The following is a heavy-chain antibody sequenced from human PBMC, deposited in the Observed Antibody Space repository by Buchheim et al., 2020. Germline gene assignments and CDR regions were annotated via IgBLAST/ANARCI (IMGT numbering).Heavy chain of an antibody. Sequence: QVQLQGSGPGLVKPSETLSLTCTVSGGSIGSYYWSWIRQSPGKGLEWIGYILHNGNTHYNPSLNSRVTMLVETPKNQFSLKLSSVTAADTAIYCWARENWERPPHWYLELWGRGTL. D-gene: IGHD1-26*01. CDR1: GGSIGSYY. V-gene: IGHV4-59*01. CDR2: ILHNGNT. J-gene: IGHJ2*01. CDR3: ARENWERPPHWYLEL.